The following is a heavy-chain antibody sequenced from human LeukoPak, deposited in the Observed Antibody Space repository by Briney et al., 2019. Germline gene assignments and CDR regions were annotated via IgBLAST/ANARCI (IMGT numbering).Heavy chain of an antibody. CDR3: AKDLRGEGNFDY. J-gene: IGHJ4*02. D-gene: IGHD3-10*01. Sequence: GRSLRLSCAASGFTFSSYGMHWVRQAPGKGLEWVAVISYDGSNKYYADSVKGRFTISRDNSKNTLYLQMNSLRAEDTAVYYCAKDLRGEGNFDYWGQGTLVTVSS. V-gene: IGHV3-30*18. CDR2: ISYDGSNK. CDR1: GFTFSSYG.